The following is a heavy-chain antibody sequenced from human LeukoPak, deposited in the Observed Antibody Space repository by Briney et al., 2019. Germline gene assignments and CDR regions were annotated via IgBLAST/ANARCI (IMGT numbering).Heavy chain of an antibody. CDR2: IYTSGST. Sequence: SQTLSLTCTVSGGSISSGSYYWSWIRQPAGKGLEWIGRIYTSGSTNYNPSLKSRVTISVDTSKNQFSLKLSSVTAADTAVYYCAGSYYIDAFDIWGQGTMVTVSS. CDR3: AGSYYIDAFDI. CDR1: GGSISSGSYY. V-gene: IGHV4-61*02. D-gene: IGHD3-10*01. J-gene: IGHJ3*02.